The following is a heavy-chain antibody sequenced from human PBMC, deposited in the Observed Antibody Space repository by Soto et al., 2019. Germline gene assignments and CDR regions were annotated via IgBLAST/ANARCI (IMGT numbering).Heavy chain of an antibody. Sequence: GGSLRLSCAAPGFTFSSYAMHWVRQAPGKGLEWVAVISYDGSNKYYADSVKGRFTISRDNSKNTLYLQMNSLRAEDTAVYYCARIPRHYDFWSGYSDYWGQGTLVTVSS. CDR2: ISYDGSNK. J-gene: IGHJ4*02. V-gene: IGHV3-30-3*01. CDR3: ARIPRHYDFWSGYSDY. CDR1: GFTFSSYA. D-gene: IGHD3-3*01.